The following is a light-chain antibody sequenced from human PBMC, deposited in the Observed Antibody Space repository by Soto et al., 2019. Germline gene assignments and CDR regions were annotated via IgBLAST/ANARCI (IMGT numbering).Light chain of an antibody. CDR1: SSDVGYDNY. Sequence: QSVLTQPASVSGSPGQSITISCTGTSSDVGYDNYVSWFQQHPGKAPKLMIYEVSRRPSGVSNRFSGSKSGNTASLTISGLQAEDEADYYCCSYARPTFYAFATGTKLTVL. V-gene: IGLV2-23*02. J-gene: IGLJ1*01. CDR2: EVS. CDR3: CSYARPTFYA.